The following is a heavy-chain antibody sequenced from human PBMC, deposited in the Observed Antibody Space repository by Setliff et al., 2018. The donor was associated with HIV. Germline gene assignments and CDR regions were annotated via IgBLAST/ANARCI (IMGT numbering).Heavy chain of an antibody. D-gene: IGHD3-10*01. Sequence: GASVKVSCKASGYTFTGYYVHWVRQAPGQGPEWMGWINPNSGDTNYAQKFQGRVSMARDTSIFTAYMELSRLRSDDTAVYYCARGDYFGSQSPRGFYFDYWGQGTLVTVSS. V-gene: IGHV1-2*02. CDR1: GYTFTGYY. CDR3: ARGDYFGSQSPRGFYFDY. CDR2: INPNSGDT. J-gene: IGHJ4*02.